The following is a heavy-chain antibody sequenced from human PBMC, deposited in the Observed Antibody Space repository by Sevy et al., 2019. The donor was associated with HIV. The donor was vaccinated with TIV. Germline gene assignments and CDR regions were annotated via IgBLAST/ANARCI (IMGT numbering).Heavy chain of an antibody. J-gene: IGHJ4*02. D-gene: IGHD4-17*01. V-gene: IGHV4-34*01. CDR2: INHSGST. Sequence: SETLSLTCAVYGGSFSGYYWSWIRQPPGKGLEWSGEINHSGSTNYNPSLKSRVTISVDTSKNQFSLKLSSVTAADTAVYYCARGGYGGNSVQKLRATDDRCFDYWGQGTLVTVSS. CDR3: ARGGYGGNSVQKLRATDDRCFDY. CDR1: GGSFSGYY.